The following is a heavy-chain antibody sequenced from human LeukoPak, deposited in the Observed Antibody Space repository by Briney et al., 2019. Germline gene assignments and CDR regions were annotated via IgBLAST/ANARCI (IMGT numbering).Heavy chain of an antibody. V-gene: IGHV3-33*06. CDR3: AKDFSYSDSSGSGPDY. CDR2: IWYDGSNK. CDR1: GFTFSSYG. D-gene: IGHD3-22*01. J-gene: IGHJ4*02. Sequence: GGSLRLSCAASGFTFSSYGMHWVRQAPGKGLEWVAVIWYDGSNKYYADSVKGRFTISRDNSKNTLYLQMNSLRAEHTAGYYCAKDFSYSDSSGSGPDYWGQGTLVTVSS.